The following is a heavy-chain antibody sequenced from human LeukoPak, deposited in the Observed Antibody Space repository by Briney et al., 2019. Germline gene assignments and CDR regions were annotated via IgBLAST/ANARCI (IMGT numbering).Heavy chain of an antibody. Sequence: SQTLSLTCTVSDGSISSGGYYWSWIRQHPGKGLEWIGYIYYSGSTYYNPSLKSRVTISVDTSKNQFSLKLSSVTAADTAVYYCARTDILTGYYRTFDYWGQGTLVTVSS. V-gene: IGHV4-31*03. CDR2: IYYSGST. J-gene: IGHJ4*02. CDR1: DGSISSGGYY. CDR3: ARTDILTGYYRTFDY. D-gene: IGHD3-9*01.